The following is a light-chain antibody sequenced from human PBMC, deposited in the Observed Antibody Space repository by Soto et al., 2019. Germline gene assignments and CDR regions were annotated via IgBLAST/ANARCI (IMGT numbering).Light chain of an antibody. CDR2: HSS. CDR1: QSISTW. Sequence: DVQMTQSPSSLSASIGDRVTITCRASQSISTWLAWYQQKPGQGPKLLITHSSTLQNGVPSRFIGRGSGTEFTRTISSLQPDDFATYYCQQYNFFRTFGQGTKVEV. CDR3: QQYNFFRT. J-gene: IGKJ1*01. V-gene: IGKV1-5*03.